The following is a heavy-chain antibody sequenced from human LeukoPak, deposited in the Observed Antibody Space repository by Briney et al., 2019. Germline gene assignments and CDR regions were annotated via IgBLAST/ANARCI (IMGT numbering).Heavy chain of an antibody. V-gene: IGHV4-31*03. D-gene: IGHD6-13*01. CDR2: IYYSGST. J-gene: IGHJ3*02. CDR1: GGSISSGGYY. CDR3: ARVGSSSWYGAFDI. Sequence: SQTLSLTCTVSGGSISSGGYYWSWIRQHPGKGLELIGHIYYSGSTYYNPSLKSRVTISVDTSKNQFSLKQSSVTAADTAVYYCARVGSSSWYGAFDIWGQGTMVTVSS.